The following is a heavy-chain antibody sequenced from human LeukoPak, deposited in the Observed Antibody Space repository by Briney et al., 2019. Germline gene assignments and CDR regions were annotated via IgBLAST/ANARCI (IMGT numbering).Heavy chain of an antibody. CDR2: IKGDGSLK. CDR1: GFTFSRRW. J-gene: IGHJ4*02. CDR3: LAESTTSSEGY. D-gene: IGHD1-14*01. V-gene: IGHV3-7*01. Sequence: GGSLRLSCAASGFTFSRRWMDWVRQAPGKGLEWVANIKGDGSLKQYVDSVKGRFTISRDNAKNSLYLQMNSLRGEATAVYYCLAESTTSSEGYWGQGTLVTASS.